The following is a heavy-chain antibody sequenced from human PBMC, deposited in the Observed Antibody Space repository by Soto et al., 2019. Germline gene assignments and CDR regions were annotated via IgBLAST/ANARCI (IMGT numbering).Heavy chain of an antibody. Sequence: SETLSLTCAVSNFSITSDYFWGWIRQPPGKGLECIGSLFHTGTTHYSPSLKSRATIFLDRSKNQFSLKLTSVTATDTAIYYCARDGLRYFDSSGYYSGPPLDFWGQGARVTVSS. J-gene: IGHJ4*02. CDR2: LFHTGTT. CDR3: ARDGLRYFDSSGYYSGPPLDF. D-gene: IGHD3-22*01. V-gene: IGHV4-38-2*02. CDR1: NFSITSDYF.